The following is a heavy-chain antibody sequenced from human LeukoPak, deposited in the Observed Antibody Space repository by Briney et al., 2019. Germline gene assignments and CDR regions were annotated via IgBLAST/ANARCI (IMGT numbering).Heavy chain of an antibody. CDR2: INPNGGST. Sequence: GASVRVSCKASGYTFTSHYIHWVRQAPGQGLEWMGIINPNGGSTGYAQKFQGRVTLTRDTSTSTVYMELSSLRSEDTAVYYCVRGTGTSFGYFDYWGQGTLVTVSS. CDR1: GYTFTSHY. CDR3: VRGTGTSFGYFDY. V-gene: IGHV1-46*01. D-gene: IGHD1-14*01. J-gene: IGHJ4*02.